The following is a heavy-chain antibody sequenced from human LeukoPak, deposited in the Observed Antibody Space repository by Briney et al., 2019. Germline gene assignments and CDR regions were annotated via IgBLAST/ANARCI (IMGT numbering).Heavy chain of an antibody. CDR3: ATTPYYTTNGYCDY. D-gene: IGHD2-8*01. V-gene: IGHV5-51*01. J-gene: IGHJ4*02. Sequence: GESLKISCKGSGYSSSSYWAGWVRQLPGKGLEWMGIIYPDASDIRYTPSFQGQVTISADKSINTAYLQWSSLEASDTAIYYCATTPYYTTNGYCDYWGQGTPVTVSS. CDR1: GYSSSSYW. CDR2: IYPDASDI.